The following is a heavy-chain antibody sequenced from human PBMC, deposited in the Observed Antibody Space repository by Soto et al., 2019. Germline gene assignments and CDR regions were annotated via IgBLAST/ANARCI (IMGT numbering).Heavy chain of an antibody. Sequence: SETLSLTCTVSGGSISSYYWSWIRQPPGRGLEWIGYIYYSGSTNYNPSLKSRVTISVDTSKNQFSLKLSSVTAADTAVYYCARQGAAAAGDFDYWGQGTLVTVS. D-gene: IGHD6-13*01. CDR3: ARQGAAAAGDFDY. CDR1: GGSISSYY. V-gene: IGHV4-59*01. J-gene: IGHJ4*02. CDR2: IYYSGST.